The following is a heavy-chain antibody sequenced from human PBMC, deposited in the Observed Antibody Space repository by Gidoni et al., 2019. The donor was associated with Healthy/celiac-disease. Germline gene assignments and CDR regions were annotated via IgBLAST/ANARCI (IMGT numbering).Heavy chain of an antibody. CDR2: INHTGST. D-gene: IGHD4-17*01. Sequence: QVQLQQWGAGLLKPSETLSLTCAVYGGSFRGYYWSWIRQPPGKGLEWIGEINHTGSTNYNPSLKSRVTISVDTSKNQFSLKLSSVTAADTAVYYCARGETTVVTHWGQGTLVTVSS. J-gene: IGHJ4*02. CDR1: GGSFRGYY. CDR3: ARGETTVVTH. V-gene: IGHV4-34*01.